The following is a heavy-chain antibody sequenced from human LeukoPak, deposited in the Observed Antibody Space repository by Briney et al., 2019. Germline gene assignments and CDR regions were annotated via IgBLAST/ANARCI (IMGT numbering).Heavy chain of an antibody. CDR2: INPSGGST. CDR3: ARDSNPLYYYDSSGYDYPDY. J-gene: IGHJ4*02. CDR1: GYTFTGYY. Sequence: ASVKVSCKASGYTFTGYYMHWVRQAPGQGLEWMGIINPSGGSTSYAQKFQGRVTMTRDTSTSTVYMELSSLRSEDTAVYYCARDSNPLYYYDSSGYDYPDYWGQGTLVTVSS. V-gene: IGHV1-46*01. D-gene: IGHD3-22*01.